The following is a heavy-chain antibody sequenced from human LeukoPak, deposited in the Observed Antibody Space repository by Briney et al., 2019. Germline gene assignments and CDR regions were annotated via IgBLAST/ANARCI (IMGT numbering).Heavy chain of an antibody. V-gene: IGHV3-74*01. CDR2: INSEGSST. D-gene: IGHD3-16*02. CDR3: ASFGGYPDY. Sequence: QTGGSLRLSCAASGFTFGSYWMHWVRQAPGKGLVWVSGINSEGSSTCYADSVKGRFTISRDNAKNTVYLQMNSLTAEDTAVYYCASFGGYPDYWGQGTLVTVSS. CDR1: GFTFGSYW. J-gene: IGHJ4*02.